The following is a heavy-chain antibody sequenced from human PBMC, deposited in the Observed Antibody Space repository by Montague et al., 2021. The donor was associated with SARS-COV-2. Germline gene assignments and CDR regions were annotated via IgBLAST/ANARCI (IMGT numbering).Heavy chain of an antibody. D-gene: IGHD2-15*01. Sequence: SETLSLTCAVSGGSISTSTWWSWVRQPPGKGLEWLGGTSHSGCNXYTPPLQSRITITVDKSKNLFSLRLSSVTAADTAVYYCASAGLVVRGWFGPWGRGTLVTVPS. CDR1: GGSISTSTW. CDR3: ASAGLVVRGWFGP. V-gene: IGHV4-4*02. J-gene: IGHJ5*02. CDR2: TSHSGCN.